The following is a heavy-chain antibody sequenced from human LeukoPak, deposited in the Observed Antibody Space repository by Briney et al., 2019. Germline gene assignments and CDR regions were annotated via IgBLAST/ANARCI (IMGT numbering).Heavy chain of an antibody. Sequence: SETLSLTCTVSGGSISRGHYFWGWIRQPPGKELEWIGSIYSSGSTHYNPSLNSRLTISADTSKNQFSLNLRSVTAADTAVYYCARDGPAAISYGVDYYYYMDVWGKGTTVTVSS. CDR2: IYSSGST. CDR1: GGSISRGHYF. D-gene: IGHD2-2*01. V-gene: IGHV4-39*07. J-gene: IGHJ6*03. CDR3: ARDGPAAISYGVDYYYYMDV.